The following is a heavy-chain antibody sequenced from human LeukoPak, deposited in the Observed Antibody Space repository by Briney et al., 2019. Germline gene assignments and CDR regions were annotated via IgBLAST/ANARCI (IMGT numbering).Heavy chain of an antibody. CDR1: GFTFSSYG. CDR2: IRYDGSNK. J-gene: IGHJ4*02. D-gene: IGHD5-12*01. V-gene: IGHV3-30*02. Sequence: GGSLRLSCAASGFTFSSYGMHWVRQAPGKGLEWVAFIRYDGSNKYYADSVKGRFTISRDNSKNTLYLQMNSLRAEDTAVYYCAKDHIVATSQQVDYWGQGTLVTVSS. CDR3: AKDHIVATSQQVDY.